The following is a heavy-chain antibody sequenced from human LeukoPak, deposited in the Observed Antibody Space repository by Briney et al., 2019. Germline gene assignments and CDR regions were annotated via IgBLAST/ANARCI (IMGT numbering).Heavy chain of an antibody. J-gene: IGHJ4*02. CDR1: GGSISSYY. CDR2: IYYSGST. V-gene: IGHV4-59*01. D-gene: IGHD3-10*01. Sequence: KTSETLSLTCIVSGGSISSYYWSWIRQPPGKGLEWIGYIYYSGSTNYNPSLKSRVTISVDTSKNQFSLKLNSVTAADTAVYYCAGTDYYGSGSYYGFDYWGQGTLVTVSS. CDR3: AGTDYYGSGSYYGFDY.